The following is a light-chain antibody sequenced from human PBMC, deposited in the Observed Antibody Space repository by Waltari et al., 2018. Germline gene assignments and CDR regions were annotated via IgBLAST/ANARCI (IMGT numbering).Light chain of an antibody. V-gene: IGLV1-40*01. J-gene: IGLJ3*02. CDR2: AYS. Sequence: QSVLTQPPSVSVAPGQSVTISCTGSSSNIGAGYDVHWYQQLPGAAPKLLIYAYSNRPSGVPDRFYGSKSGTSASLAITGLQAEDEADYYCQSYDSALSAVFGGGTKVTVL. CDR1: SSNIGAGYD. CDR3: QSYDSALSAV.